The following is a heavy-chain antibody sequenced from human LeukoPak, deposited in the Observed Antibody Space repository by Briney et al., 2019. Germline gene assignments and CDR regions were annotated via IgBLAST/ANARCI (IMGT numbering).Heavy chain of an antibody. J-gene: IGHJ4*02. Sequence: ASVKVSCKASGGTFSRYAISWVRQAPGQGLEWMGRINPNNGATNYAQKLQGRVTITGDTSISTAYMELSSLRSDDTAVYYCTRESGSYHGNDYWGQGTLVTVSS. CDR1: GGTFSRYA. D-gene: IGHD1-26*01. V-gene: IGHV1-2*06. CDR2: INPNNGAT. CDR3: TRESGSYHGNDY.